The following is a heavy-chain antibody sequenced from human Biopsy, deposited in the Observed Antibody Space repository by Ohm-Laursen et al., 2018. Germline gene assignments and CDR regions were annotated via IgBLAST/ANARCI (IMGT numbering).Heavy chain of an antibody. Sequence: GTLSLTCPVSGGSISSYYWSWIRQPPGKGLGWIGYIYYTGSTNYNPSLKSRVTISVDTSMNHLSLRLTSVTAADTAVYYCARHAPSYSGSYWRYFDLWGRGTLVTVSS. D-gene: IGHD1-26*01. CDR3: ARHAPSYSGSYWRYFDL. J-gene: IGHJ2*01. CDR1: GGSISSYY. V-gene: IGHV4-59*08. CDR2: IYYTGST.